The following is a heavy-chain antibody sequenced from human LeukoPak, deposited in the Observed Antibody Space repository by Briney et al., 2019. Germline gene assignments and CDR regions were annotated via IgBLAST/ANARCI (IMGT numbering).Heavy chain of an antibody. Sequence: ASVKVSCKASGYTFNNYGISWVRQAPGQGLEWMGWISDDNGDTIYAQKLQGRVTMSTDTSTRTAYMELRSLRSDDTAVYYCARLVRSMYYYGSGSQSSLYYFDYWGQGTLVTVSS. J-gene: IGHJ4*02. D-gene: IGHD3-10*01. CDR2: ISDDNGDT. CDR3: ARLVRSMYYYGSGSQSSLYYFDY. V-gene: IGHV1-18*01. CDR1: GYTFNNYG.